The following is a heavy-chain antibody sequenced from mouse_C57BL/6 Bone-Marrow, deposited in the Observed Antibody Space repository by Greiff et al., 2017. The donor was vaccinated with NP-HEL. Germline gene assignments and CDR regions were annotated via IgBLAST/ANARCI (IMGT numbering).Heavy chain of an antibody. CDR2: ISNGGGST. CDR1: GFTFSDYY. CDR3: ARHATLDY. D-gene: IGHD1-1*01. Sequence: EVHLVESGGGLVQPGGSLKLSCAASGFTFSDYYMYWVRQTPEKRLEWVAYISNGGGSTYYPDTVKGRFTISRDNAKNTLYLQMSRLKSEDTAMYYCARHATLDYWGQGTTLTVSS. V-gene: IGHV5-12*01. J-gene: IGHJ2*01.